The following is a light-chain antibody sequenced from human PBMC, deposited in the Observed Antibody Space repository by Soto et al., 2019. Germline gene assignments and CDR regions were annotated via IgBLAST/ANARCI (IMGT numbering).Light chain of an antibody. CDR2: DTS. V-gene: IGKV3-11*01. Sequence: VLTQSPATLSLSPGERATLSCRASQSVTKYLAWYQQKPGQAPRLLIFDTSNRATGIPARFSGSGSGTDFTLTISSLESDDSGIYYCQQRYNWLTFGGGTKVEIK. CDR3: QQRYNWLT. CDR1: QSVTKY. J-gene: IGKJ4*01.